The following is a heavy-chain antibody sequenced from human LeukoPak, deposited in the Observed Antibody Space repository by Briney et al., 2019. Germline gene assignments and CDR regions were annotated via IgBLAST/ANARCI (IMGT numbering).Heavy chain of an antibody. V-gene: IGHV4-39*01. D-gene: IGHD3-22*01. CDR2: IYYSGST. Sequence: SETLSLTCTVSGGSISSSSYYWRWIRQPPGKGLEWIGTIYYSGSTYYNPSLKSRVTISVDTSKNQFSLKLRSVTAADTAVYYRARASYSYDINGWVPFDYWGQGTLVTVSS. CDR3: ARASYSYDINGWVPFDY. J-gene: IGHJ4*02. CDR1: GGSISSSSYY.